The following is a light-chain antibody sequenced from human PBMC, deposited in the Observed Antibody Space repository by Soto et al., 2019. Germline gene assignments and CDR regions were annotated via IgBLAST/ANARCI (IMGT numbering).Light chain of an antibody. V-gene: IGLV2-14*03. CDR1: SSDVGAYNF. CDR3: SSYTVSSTYV. CDR2: DVS. Sequence: QSALTQPASVSGSPGQSIAISCTGTSSDVGAYNFVSWYQQHPGRAPKLIIYDVSNRLSGVSNRSSGSKSGNTASLTISGLQAEDEADYYCSSYTVSSTYVFGGGTKVTVL. J-gene: IGLJ1*01.